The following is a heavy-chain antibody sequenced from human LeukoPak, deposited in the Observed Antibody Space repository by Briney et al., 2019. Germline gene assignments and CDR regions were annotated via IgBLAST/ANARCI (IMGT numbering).Heavy chain of an antibody. CDR2: IYPGDSDT. V-gene: IGHV5-51*01. CDR3: ARVMTTLTGFDF. CDR1: GYTFTTYW. Sequence: GESLKIYCKGSGYTFTTYWIGWVRQMPGKGLEWMGIIYPGDSDTRYSPSFQGQVTISADKSITTAYLQWSSLKASDTAMYYCARVMTTLTGFDFWGQGTLVTVSS. J-gene: IGHJ4*02. D-gene: IGHD2/OR15-2a*01.